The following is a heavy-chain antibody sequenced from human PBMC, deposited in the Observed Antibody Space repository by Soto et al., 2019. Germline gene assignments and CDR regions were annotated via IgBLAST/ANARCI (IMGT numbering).Heavy chain of an antibody. D-gene: IGHD3-10*01. J-gene: IGHJ6*02. CDR3: ARDLRGVNYYGMDV. CDR2: IYYSGST. Sequence: QVQLQESGPGLVKPSQTLSLTCTVSGGSISSGGYYWSWIRQHPGKGLEWIGYIYYSGSTYYNPSLKSRVTISVDAYKNQFSLKLSSVTAADTAVYYCARDLRGVNYYGMDVWGQGTTVTVSS. V-gene: IGHV4-31*03. CDR1: GGSISSGGYY.